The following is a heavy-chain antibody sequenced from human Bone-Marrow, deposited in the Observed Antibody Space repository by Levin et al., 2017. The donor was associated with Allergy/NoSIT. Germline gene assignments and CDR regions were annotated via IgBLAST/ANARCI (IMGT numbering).Heavy chain of an antibody. J-gene: IGHJ4*02. CDR3: ARGFSSSSLFDA. D-gene: IGHD6-6*01. V-gene: IGHV3-30*04. CDR2: VSFGGRDD. Sequence: GESLKISCAASGFAFSNYAMHWVRQAPGKGLEWVAGVSFGGRDDFYADSVKGRFTISRDNSRNTLYLQMNSLRGADTAVYYCARGFSSSSLFDAWGLGVLVTVSS. CDR1: GFAFSNYA.